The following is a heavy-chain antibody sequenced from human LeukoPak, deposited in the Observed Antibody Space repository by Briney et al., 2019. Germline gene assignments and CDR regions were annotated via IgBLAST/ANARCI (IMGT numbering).Heavy chain of an antibody. Sequence: KVSCXXSGYTXTSYYMHWVRQAPGQGLEWMGWINPNSGGTNYAQKFQGWVTMTRDTSISTAYMELSRLRSDDTAVYYCARDGAARPSPYYFDYWGQGTLVTVSS. CDR1: GYTXTSYY. CDR3: ARDGAARPSPYYFDY. CDR2: INPNSGGT. J-gene: IGHJ4*02. D-gene: IGHD6-6*01. V-gene: IGHV1-2*04.